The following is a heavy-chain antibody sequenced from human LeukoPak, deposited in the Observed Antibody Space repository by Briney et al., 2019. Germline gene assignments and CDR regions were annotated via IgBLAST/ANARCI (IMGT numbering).Heavy chain of an antibody. CDR3: AKDSASITIFGVPYPGY. Sequence: PGGSLRLSCAASGFTVSSKYMSWVRQAPGKGLEWVSVIYSGGSTYYADSVKGRFTISRDNSKNTLYLQMNSLRAEDTAVYYCAKDSASITIFGVPYPGYWGQGTLVTVSS. D-gene: IGHD3-3*01. J-gene: IGHJ4*02. V-gene: IGHV3-66*02. CDR2: IYSGGST. CDR1: GFTVSSKY.